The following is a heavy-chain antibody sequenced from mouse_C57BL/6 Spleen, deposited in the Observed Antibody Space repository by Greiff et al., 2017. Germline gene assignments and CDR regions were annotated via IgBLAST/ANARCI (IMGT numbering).Heavy chain of an antibody. CDR3: ANYGSSPAWFAY. D-gene: IGHD1-1*01. J-gene: IGHJ3*01. CDR1: GYTFTSYW. CDR2: IYPGSGST. Sequence: VQLQQPGAELVKPGASVKMSCKASGYTFTSYWITWVKQRPGQGLEWIGDIYPGSGSTNYNEKFKSKATLTVDTSSSTAYMQLSSLTSEDSAVYYCANYGSSPAWFAYWGQGTLVTVSA. V-gene: IGHV1-55*01.